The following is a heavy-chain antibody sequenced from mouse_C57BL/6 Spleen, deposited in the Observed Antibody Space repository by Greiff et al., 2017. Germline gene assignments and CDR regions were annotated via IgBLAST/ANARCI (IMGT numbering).Heavy chain of an antibody. CDR2: ISSGSSTI. CDR3: ARGRLRFDY. CDR1: GFTFSDYG. V-gene: IGHV5-17*01. J-gene: IGHJ2*01. Sequence: EVKVVESGGGLVKPGGSLKLSCAASGFTFSDYGMHWVRQAPEKGLEWVAYISSGSSTIYYADTVKGRFTISRDNAKNTLFLQMTSLRSEDTAMYYCARGRLRFDYWGQGTTLTVSS. D-gene: IGHD2-4*01.